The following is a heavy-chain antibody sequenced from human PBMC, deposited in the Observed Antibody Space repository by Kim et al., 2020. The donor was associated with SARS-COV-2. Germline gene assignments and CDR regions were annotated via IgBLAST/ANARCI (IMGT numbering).Heavy chain of an antibody. Sequence: SETLSLTCTVSGGSISSSSYYWGWIRQPPGKGLEWIGSIYYSGSTYYNPSLKSRVTISVDTSKNQFSLKLSSVTAADTAVYYCASRNIKKYCSSTSCFDPWGQGTLVTVSS. CDR2: IYYSGST. CDR1: GGSISSSSYY. V-gene: IGHV4-39*01. J-gene: IGHJ5*02. CDR3: ASRNIKKYCSSTSCFDP. D-gene: IGHD2-2*01.